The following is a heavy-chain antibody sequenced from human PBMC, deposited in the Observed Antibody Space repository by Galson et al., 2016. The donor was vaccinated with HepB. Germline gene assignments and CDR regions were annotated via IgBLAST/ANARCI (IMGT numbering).Heavy chain of an antibody. CDR1: SDSVISSNW. CDR2: IFHSGGP. D-gene: IGHD2-2*01. V-gene: IGHV4-4*02. CDR3: TRARRYCSSSSCYLDP. J-gene: IGHJ5*02. Sequence: SETLSLTCSVSSDSVISSNWRNWVRQPPGKGLEWIGEIFHSGGPNYNPSLKSRVTISLDKSNNHISLRLSSVTAADTAVYYCTRARRYCSSSSCYLDPWGQGTLVTVSS.